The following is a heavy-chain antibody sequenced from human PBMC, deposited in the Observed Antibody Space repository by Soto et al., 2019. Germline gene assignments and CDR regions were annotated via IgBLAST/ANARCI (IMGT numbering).Heavy chain of an antibody. Sequence: QVQLVQSGAEVKKPGASVKVSCKASGYTFTSYDINWVRQATGQGREWMGWMNPNSGNTGYAQKFQGRVTMNRNTSISTAYMELSSLRSEDPAVYYCARKVIRGGWFDPWGQGTLVTVSS. D-gene: IGHD3-22*01. J-gene: IGHJ5*02. V-gene: IGHV1-8*01. CDR2: MNPNSGNT. CDR1: GYTFTSYD. CDR3: ARKVIRGGWFDP.